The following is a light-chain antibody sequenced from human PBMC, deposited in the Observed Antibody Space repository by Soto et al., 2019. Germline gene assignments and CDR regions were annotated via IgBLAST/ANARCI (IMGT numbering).Light chain of an antibody. Sequence: EIVLTQSPVTLSLSPGERATLSCRASQSVRTYLAWYQVKPGQAPRLLIYGSSSRASGVPARFSGSWSGTDFTLTISSLDPEDFALYYYQQRNSWPPITFGQGTRLEIK. J-gene: IGKJ5*01. CDR3: QQRNSWPPIT. CDR2: GSS. CDR1: QSVRTY. V-gene: IGKV3-11*01.